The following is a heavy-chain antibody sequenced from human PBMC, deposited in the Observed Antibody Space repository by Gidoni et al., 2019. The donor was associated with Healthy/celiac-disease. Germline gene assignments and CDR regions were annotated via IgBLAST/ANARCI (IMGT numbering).Heavy chain of an antibody. CDR3: ARVEEYYDILTGYYSFDY. CDR2: IKQDGSEK. J-gene: IGHJ4*02. D-gene: IGHD3-9*01. Sequence: EVQLVESGGGLVQPGGSLRLSCAASGFTFSSYWMSWVRQAPGKGLEWLANIKQDGSEKYYVDSVKGRFTISRDNAKNSLYLQMNSLRAEDTAVYYCARVEEYYDILTGYYSFDYWGQGTLVTVSS. V-gene: IGHV3-7*04. CDR1: GFTFSSYW.